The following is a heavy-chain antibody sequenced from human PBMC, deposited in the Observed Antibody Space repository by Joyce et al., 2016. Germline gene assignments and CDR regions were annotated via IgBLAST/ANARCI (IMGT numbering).Heavy chain of an antibody. Sequence: QVQLQQWGAGLLKPSETLSLTCGVSGGPFRGFFWNWVRQPPGKGLEWIGDITNSGATNYNPSLKSRITFSVDTSKNQFSLKLTSLSAADTAVYYCARSQWLAPLMYWGQGTPVTVSS. CDR2: ITNSGAT. V-gene: IGHV4-34*01. J-gene: IGHJ4*02. D-gene: IGHD6-19*01. CDR3: ARSQWLAPLMY. CDR1: GGPFRGFF.